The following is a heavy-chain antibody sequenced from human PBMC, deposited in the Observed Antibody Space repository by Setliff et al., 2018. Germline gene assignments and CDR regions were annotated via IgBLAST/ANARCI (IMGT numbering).Heavy chain of an antibody. J-gene: IGHJ6*03. D-gene: IGHD6-13*01. V-gene: IGHV1-18*01. Sequence: GASVKVSCKASGYTFTSYGISWVRQAPGQGLEWMGWISAYNGNTNYAQKLQGRVTMTTDTSTSTAYMELRSLRSDDTAAYYCARVAAAGPSILYMDVWGKGTTVTVSS. CDR2: ISAYNGNT. CDR3: ARVAAAGPSILYMDV. CDR1: GYTFTSYG.